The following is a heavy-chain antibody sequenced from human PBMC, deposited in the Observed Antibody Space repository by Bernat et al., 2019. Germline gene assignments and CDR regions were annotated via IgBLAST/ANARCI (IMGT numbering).Heavy chain of an antibody. CDR3: AREYGDTNYYDYGMDV. CDR1: GYTFTGYY. V-gene: IGHV1-2*04. CDR2: INPNSGGT. D-gene: IGHD4-17*01. Sequence: QVQLVQSGAEVKKPGASVKVSCKASGYTFTGYYMHWVRQAPGQGLEWMGWINPNSGGTNYAQKFQGWVTMTRDTSISTAYMELSRLRSDDTAVYYCAREYGDTNYYDYGMDVWGQGTTVTVSS. J-gene: IGHJ6*02.